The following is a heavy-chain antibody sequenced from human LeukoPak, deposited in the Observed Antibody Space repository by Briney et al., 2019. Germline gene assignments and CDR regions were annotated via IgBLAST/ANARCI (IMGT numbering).Heavy chain of an antibody. D-gene: IGHD7-27*01. CDR1: GFTFSTYA. V-gene: IGHV3-64D*06. CDR3: VKDHDWGAFHI. Sequence: GGSLRLSCSASGFTFSTYAMHWVRQAPGKGLEYVSGISSNGGSTYYADSVKGRFTISRDNSKNTLYLQMSSLRAEDTAVYYCVKDHDWGAFHIWGQGTMVTVSS. J-gene: IGHJ3*02. CDR2: ISSNGGST.